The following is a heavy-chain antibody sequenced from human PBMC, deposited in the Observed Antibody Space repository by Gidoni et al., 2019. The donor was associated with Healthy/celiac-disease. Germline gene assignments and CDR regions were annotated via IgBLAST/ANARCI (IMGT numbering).Heavy chain of an antibody. J-gene: IGHJ6*03. Sequence: EVQLVESGGGLVKPGGSLRISCAASGFTFSNAWMSWVRQAPGKGREWVGRIKSKTDGGTTDYAAPVKGRFTISRDDSKNTLYLQMNSLKTEDTAVYYCTTDPGYSYGGYYYYYMDVWGKGTTVTVSS. D-gene: IGHD5-18*01. CDR1: GFTFSNAW. CDR3: TTDPGYSYGGYYYYYMDV. CDR2: IKSKTDGGTT. V-gene: IGHV3-15*01.